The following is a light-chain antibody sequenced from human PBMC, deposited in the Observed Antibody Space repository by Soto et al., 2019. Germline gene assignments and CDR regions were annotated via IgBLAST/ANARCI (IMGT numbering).Light chain of an antibody. Sequence: DIQMTQSPSTLSASVGDRVTITCRASQSISSWLAWYQQKPGKAPKLLIYDASSLESGVPSRFSGSGSGTEFPLTISSLQPDDFATYYCQQYNSYSTFVQGTKVEIK. CDR3: QQYNSYST. J-gene: IGKJ1*01. CDR1: QSISSW. CDR2: DAS. V-gene: IGKV1-5*01.